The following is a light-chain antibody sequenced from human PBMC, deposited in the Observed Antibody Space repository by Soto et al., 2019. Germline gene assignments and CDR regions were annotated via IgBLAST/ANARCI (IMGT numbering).Light chain of an antibody. J-gene: IGKJ4*01. V-gene: IGKV3-20*01. Sequence: EIVLTQSPGTLSLSPGERATPSCMASQSVSSGYLAWYQHKPGQAPRLLIYGASSRATGIPDRFSGSGSGTDFTLTISRLEPEDFAVYYCQQYGSSPLTFGGGTKVEIK. CDR2: GAS. CDR1: QSVSSGY. CDR3: QQYGSSPLT.